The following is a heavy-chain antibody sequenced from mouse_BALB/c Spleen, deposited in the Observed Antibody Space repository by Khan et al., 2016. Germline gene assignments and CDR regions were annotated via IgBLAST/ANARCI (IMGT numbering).Heavy chain of an antibody. CDR3: ARYYDHDFDY. J-gene: IGHJ2*01. CDR1: GYSITSDYA. V-gene: IGHV3-2*02. Sequence: VQLKESGPGLVKPSQSLSLTCTVTGYSITSDYAWNWIRQFPGNKLEWMGYISYSGSTSHNPSLKSRISITRDTSKNQFFLQLNSVTTEDTATXYCARYYDHDFDYWGQGTTLTVSS. CDR2: ISYSGST. D-gene: IGHD2-4*01.